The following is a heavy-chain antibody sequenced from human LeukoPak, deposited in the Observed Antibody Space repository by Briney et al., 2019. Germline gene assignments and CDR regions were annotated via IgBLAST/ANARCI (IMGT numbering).Heavy chain of an antibody. CDR2: INQDGSEK. D-gene: IGHD3-3*01. V-gene: IGHV3-7*01. CDR3: ARDQGFSYYYYYMDV. CDR1: GFTFSRYW. Sequence: GGSLRLSCEASGFTFSRYWMSWVRQAPGKGLEWVANINQDGSEKYYVDSVEGRFTISRDNAKKSLYLQMNSLRAEDTAVYYCARDQGFSYYYYYMDVWGKGTTVTVSS. J-gene: IGHJ6*03.